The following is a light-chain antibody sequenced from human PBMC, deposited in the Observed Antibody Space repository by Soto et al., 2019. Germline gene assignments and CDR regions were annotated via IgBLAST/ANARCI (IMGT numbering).Light chain of an antibody. V-gene: IGKV1-39*01. CDR2: AAS. CDR1: QSISSY. CDR3: QQSYSTPYT. J-gene: IGKJ2*01. Sequence: DIQMTQSPSSLSASVGDRVTMTSRASQSISSYLNWYEQKPGKVPKLLIHAASSLQSGVPSRFSGSGSGTDFTLTISSLQPEDFATYYCQQSYSTPYTFGQGTKLEIK.